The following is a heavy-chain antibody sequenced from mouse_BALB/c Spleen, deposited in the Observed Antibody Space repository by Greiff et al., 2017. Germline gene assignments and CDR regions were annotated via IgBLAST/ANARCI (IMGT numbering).Heavy chain of an antibody. CDR1: GFTFSSYA. V-gene: IGHV5-6-5*01. J-gene: IGHJ1*01. CDR3: ARGDYDFHWYFDV. D-gene: IGHD2-4*01. CDR2: ISSGGST. Sequence: EVQRVESGGGLVKPGGSLKLSCAASGFTFSSYAMSWVCQTPEKRLEWVASISSGGSTYYPDSVKGRFTISRDNARNILYLQMSSLRSEDTAMYYCARGDYDFHWYFDVWGAGTTVTVSS.